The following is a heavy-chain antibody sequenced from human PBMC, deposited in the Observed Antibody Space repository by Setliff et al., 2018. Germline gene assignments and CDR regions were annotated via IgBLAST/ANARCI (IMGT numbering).Heavy chain of an antibody. D-gene: IGHD3-22*01. J-gene: IGHJ4*02. Sequence: ASVKVSCKTSGYTFTSYGISWVRQAPGQGLEWMGWISAYNGTTNYAQKLQGRVTMTTDTSTSTAYMELRSLRSDDTAVYYCARDVDDITYYYESSGYYRDYWGQRTLVTVSS. CDR1: GYTFTSYG. CDR2: ISAYNGTT. V-gene: IGHV1-18*01. CDR3: ARDVDDITYYYESSGYYRDY.